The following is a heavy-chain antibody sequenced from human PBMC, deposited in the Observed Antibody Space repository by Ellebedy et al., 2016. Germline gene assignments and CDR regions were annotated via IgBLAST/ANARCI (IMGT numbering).Heavy chain of an antibody. Sequence: GSLRLSCIVSGGSISRHYWSWIRQPPGRGLEWIGNIYYTGTTNYNPSLQSRVTISLYTSKNQLSLRLTSVTAADTAVYYCARIGGVSFGERPIDYWGQGTLVTVSS. D-gene: IGHD3-10*01. CDR3: ARIGGVSFGERPIDY. CDR1: GGSISRHY. V-gene: IGHV4-59*11. CDR2: IYYTGTT. J-gene: IGHJ4*02.